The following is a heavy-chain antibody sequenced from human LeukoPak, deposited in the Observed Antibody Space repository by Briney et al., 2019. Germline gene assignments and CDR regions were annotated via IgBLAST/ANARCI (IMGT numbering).Heavy chain of an antibody. CDR2: IYYSGST. Sequence: SETLSLTCTVSGGSVSSSSYYWGWIRQPPGKGLEWIGNIYYSGSTYYNPSLKSRVTISVDTSKNQFSLKLSSVTAADTAVYYCARRAPIYYDSSGYYYVFDYWGQGTLVTASS. J-gene: IGHJ4*02. CDR3: ARRAPIYYDSSGYYYVFDY. CDR1: GGSVSSSSYY. V-gene: IGHV4-39*01. D-gene: IGHD3-22*01.